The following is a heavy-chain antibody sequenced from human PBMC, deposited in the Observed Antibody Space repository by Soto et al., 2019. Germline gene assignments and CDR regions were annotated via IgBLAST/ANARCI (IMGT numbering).Heavy chain of an antibody. D-gene: IGHD3-22*01. V-gene: IGHV3-23*01. Sequence: PGGSLRLSCAASGFTFSSYAMSWVRQAPGKGLEWVSAISGSGGSTYYADSVKGRFTISRDNSKNTLYLQMNSLRAEDTAVYYCAKFGYYDSSGYRFDPWGQGTLVTVSS. J-gene: IGHJ5*02. CDR2: ISGSGGST. CDR1: GFTFSSYA. CDR3: AKFGYYDSSGYRFDP.